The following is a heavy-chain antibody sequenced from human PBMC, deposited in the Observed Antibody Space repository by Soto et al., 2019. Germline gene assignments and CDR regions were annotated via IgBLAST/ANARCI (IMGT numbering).Heavy chain of an antibody. Sequence: QVQLQESGPGLVKPSETLSLTCTVSGGSISSYYWSWIRQPPGKGLEWIGYIYYSGSTNYNPSLKVRVTLSEDPSKTQFSLKLSPVPAADTAVYYCARRWGYAFDIWGQGTMVTVSS. J-gene: IGHJ3*02. D-gene: IGHD1-26*01. V-gene: IGHV4-59*08. CDR3: ARRWGYAFDI. CDR1: GGSISSYY. CDR2: IYYSGST.